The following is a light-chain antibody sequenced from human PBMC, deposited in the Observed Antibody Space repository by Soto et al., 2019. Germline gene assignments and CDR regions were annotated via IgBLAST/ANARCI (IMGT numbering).Light chain of an antibody. CDR3: QQHKRSPYP. CDR1: QSVSSY. V-gene: IGKV3-11*01. CDR2: DAS. Sequence: EIVLTQSPATLSLSPGERATLSCRASQSVSSYLAWYQKKPGQAPRLLIYDASTRATEIPARFSGSGSGTDFTLTISSLEPEDFAVYYCQQHKRSPYPFGQGTKVEIK. J-gene: IGKJ2*01.